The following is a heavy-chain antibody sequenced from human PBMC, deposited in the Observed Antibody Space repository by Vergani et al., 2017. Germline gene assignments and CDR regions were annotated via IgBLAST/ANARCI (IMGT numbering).Heavy chain of an antibody. CDR2: IYDSRNN. Sequence: QVQLQESGPGLVKPSQTLSLTCTVSGGSISSGDYYWGWIRQPPGKGLEWLGSIYDSRNNNYSPSLKSRVSISVDTSKNQFSLNLTSVTAADTAVYYCARHLRQLARNDVFDIWGHGTLVTVSS. D-gene: IGHD6-6*01. V-gene: IGHV4-39*01. CDR3: ARHLRQLARNDVFDI. CDR1: GGSISSGDYY. J-gene: IGHJ3*02.